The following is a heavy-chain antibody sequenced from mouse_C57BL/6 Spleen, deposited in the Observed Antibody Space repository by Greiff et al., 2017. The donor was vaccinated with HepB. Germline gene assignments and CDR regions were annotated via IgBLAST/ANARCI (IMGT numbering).Heavy chain of an antibody. Sequence: QVQLQQPGAELVMPGASVKLSCKASGYTFTSYRMHWVKQRPGQGLEWIGEIDPSDSYTNYNQKFKGKSTLTVDKSSSTAYMQLSSLTSEDSAVYYCARSISSHWYFDVWGTGTTVTVSS. CDR3: ARSISSHWYFDV. J-gene: IGHJ1*03. CDR1: GYTFTSYR. V-gene: IGHV1-69*01. D-gene: IGHD1-1*01. CDR2: IDPSDSYT.